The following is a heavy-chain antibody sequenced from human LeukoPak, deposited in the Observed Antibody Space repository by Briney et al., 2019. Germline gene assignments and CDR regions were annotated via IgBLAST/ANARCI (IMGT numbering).Heavy chain of an antibody. CDR3: ANAEGDSSGYYHGWFDP. CDR1: GFAFSSYG. V-gene: IGHV3-30*18. CDR2: ISYDGGKK. D-gene: IGHD3-22*01. Sequence: TGGSLGLSCAASGFAFSSYGMHWVRQAPGKGLEWVALISYDGGKKYYADSVKGRFTISRDNSKNTLCLQMNSLRAEDTAVYYCANAEGDSSGYYHGWFDPWGQGTLVTVSS. J-gene: IGHJ5*02.